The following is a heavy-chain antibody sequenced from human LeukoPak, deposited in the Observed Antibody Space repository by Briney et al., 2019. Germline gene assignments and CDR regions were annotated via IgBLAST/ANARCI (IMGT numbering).Heavy chain of an antibody. V-gene: IGHV3-64D*09. Sequence: GSLRLSCSASGFTFSSYAMHWVRQAPGKGLEYFSAISGNGGSTYYVDSVKGRFTISRDSSKNTLYLQMSNLRAEDTAVYYCVKDQTVVVTALLSYWGQGTLVAVSS. D-gene: IGHD2-21*02. CDR1: GFTFSSYA. CDR2: ISGNGGST. CDR3: VKDQTVVVTALLSY. J-gene: IGHJ4*02.